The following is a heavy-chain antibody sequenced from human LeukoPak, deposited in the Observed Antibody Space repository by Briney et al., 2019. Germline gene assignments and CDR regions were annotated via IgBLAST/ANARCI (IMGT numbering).Heavy chain of an antibody. CDR2: ISSTSGTI. J-gene: IGHJ4*02. CDR1: GFTFSSYS. Sequence: GGSLRLSCAASGFTFSSYSMNWVRQAPGKGLEWVSYISSTSGTIYYADSVKGRFTISRDNAKNSLYLQMNSLRAEDTAVYYCEKDLDYWGQGTLVTVSS. CDR3: EKDLDY. V-gene: IGHV3-48*01.